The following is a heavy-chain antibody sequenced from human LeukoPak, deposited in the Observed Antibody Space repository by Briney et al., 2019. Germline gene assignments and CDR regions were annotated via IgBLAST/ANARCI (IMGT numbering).Heavy chain of an antibody. J-gene: IGHJ4*02. V-gene: IGHV1-69*05. CDR3: ARDLTPAYGLVYYFDY. CDR1: GGTFSSYA. CDR2: IIPIFGTA. D-gene: IGHD3-10*01. Sequence: ASVKVSCKASGGTFSSYAISWVRQAPGQGLEWMGRIIPIFGTANYAQKFQGRVTITTDESTSTAYMELSSLRSEDMAVYYCARDLTPAYGLVYYFDYWGQGTLVTVSS.